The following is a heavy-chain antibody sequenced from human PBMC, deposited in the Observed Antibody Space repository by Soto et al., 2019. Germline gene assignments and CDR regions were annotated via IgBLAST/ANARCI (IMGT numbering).Heavy chain of an antibody. D-gene: IGHD6-13*01. V-gene: IGHV3-30*18. Sequence: QVQLVESGGGVVQPGRSLRLSCAASGFTFSSYGMHWVRQAPGKGLEWVAVISYDGSNKYYADSVKGRFTISRDNSKNTLYLQMNSLRAEDTAVYYCAKEANGGSSSWYGYYYYGMDVWGQGTTVTVSS. CDR2: ISYDGSNK. CDR3: AKEANGGSSSWYGYYYYGMDV. CDR1: GFTFSSYG. J-gene: IGHJ6*02.